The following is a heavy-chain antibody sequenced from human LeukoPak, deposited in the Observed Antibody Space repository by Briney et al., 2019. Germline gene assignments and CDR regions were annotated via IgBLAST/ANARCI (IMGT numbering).Heavy chain of an antibody. D-gene: IGHD2-2*01. V-gene: IGHV1-18*01. CDR3: ARGGLVPAAPYYYYYYMDV. CDR1: GYTFTSYG. Sequence: ASVKVSCKASGYTFTSYGISWVRQAPGQGLEWMGWISAYNGNTNYAQKLQGRVTMTTDTSTSTAYMELRSLRSDDTAVYYCARGGLVPAAPYYYYYYMDVWGKGTTVTISS. CDR2: ISAYNGNT. J-gene: IGHJ6*03.